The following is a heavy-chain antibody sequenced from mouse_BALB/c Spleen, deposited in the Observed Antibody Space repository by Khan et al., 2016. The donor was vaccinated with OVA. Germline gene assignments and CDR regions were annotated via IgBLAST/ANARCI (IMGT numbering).Heavy chain of an antibody. V-gene: IGHV5-9-1*01. CDR3: ANVNYRSFAY. J-gene: IGHJ3*01. Sequence: EVELVESGGDLVKTGGSLKLSCAASGFTFSSFVMSWVRQTPEKRLEWVATISSAGNYTYYLDSVKGRFTISRDNAKNTLYLQMNSLRSEDTAMYSCANVNYRSFAYWGQGTLVTVSS. D-gene: IGHD1-3*01. CDR1: GFTFSSFV. CDR2: ISSAGNYT.